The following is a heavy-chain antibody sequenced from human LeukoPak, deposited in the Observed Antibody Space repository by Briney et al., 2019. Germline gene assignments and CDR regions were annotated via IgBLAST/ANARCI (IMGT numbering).Heavy chain of an antibody. CDR2: INAGNGNT. J-gene: IGHJ4*02. D-gene: IGHD2-2*01. CDR3: ARGPGLDIVLVTWDY. Sequence: ASVKVSCKASGYTFTSYAMHWVRQAPGQRLEWMGWINAGNGNTKYSQKFQGRVTITRDTSTSTAYMELRSLRSDDTAVYYCARGPGLDIVLVTWDYWGQGTLVTVSS. CDR1: GYTFTSYA. V-gene: IGHV1-3*01.